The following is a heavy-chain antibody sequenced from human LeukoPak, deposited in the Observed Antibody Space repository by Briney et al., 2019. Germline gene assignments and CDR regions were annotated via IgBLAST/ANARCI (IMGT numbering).Heavy chain of an antibody. CDR3: AKDPHYYYYDSSGYRRYYFDY. CDR2: ISGSGGST. CDR1: GFTFSSYE. V-gene: IGHV3-23*01. J-gene: IGHJ4*02. D-gene: IGHD3-22*01. Sequence: GGSLRLSCAASGFTFSSYEMNWVRQAPGKGLEWVSAISGSGGSTYYADSVKGRFTISRDNSKNTLYLQMNSLRAEDTAVYYCAKDPHYYYYDSSGYRRYYFDYWGQGTLVTVSS.